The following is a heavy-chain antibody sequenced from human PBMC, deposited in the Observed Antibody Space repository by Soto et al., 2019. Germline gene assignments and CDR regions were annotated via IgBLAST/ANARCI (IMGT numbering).Heavy chain of an antibody. CDR1: GGSISSYY. CDR3: ARDSPGVQLEILADAFDI. J-gene: IGHJ3*02. CDR2: IYYSGST. Sequence: PSETLSLTCTVSGGSISSYYWSWIRQPPGKGLEWIGYIYYSGSTNYNPSLKSRVTISVDTSTSTAYMELRSLRSDDTAIYYCARDSPGVQLEILADAFDIWGQGTMVTVSS. D-gene: IGHD1-1*01. V-gene: IGHV4-59*01.